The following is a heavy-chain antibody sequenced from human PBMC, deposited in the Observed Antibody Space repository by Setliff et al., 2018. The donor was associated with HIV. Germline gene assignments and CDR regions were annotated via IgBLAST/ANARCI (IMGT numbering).Heavy chain of an antibody. Sequence: PGGSLRLSCAASGLTFSGYWMSWVRQAPGKGLKWVANINQDGSERHYVDSVKGRFTISRDNAKNLLSLQMNSLRVEDTAVYYCARIHCSSPSCYDFSFDQWGQGTLVTVSS. J-gene: IGHJ4*02. V-gene: IGHV3-7*01. CDR2: INQDGSER. CDR1: GLTFSGYW. D-gene: IGHD2-2*01. CDR3: ARIHCSSPSCYDFSFDQ.